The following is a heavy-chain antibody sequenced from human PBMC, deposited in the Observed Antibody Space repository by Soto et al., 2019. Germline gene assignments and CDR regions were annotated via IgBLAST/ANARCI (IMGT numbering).Heavy chain of an antibody. CDR1: VGSINSGDYC. V-gene: IGHV4-30-4*01. CDR2: ISYSGIT. CDR3: ARRYCGGRNCYSYFDF. D-gene: IGHD2-15*01. J-gene: IGHJ4*02. Sequence: LSLTCTVSVGSINSGDYCWGWIRQPPGKGLEWIGYISYSGITYYNPSLKSRLTISVDTSKNQFSLKLTSVTAADTAVYYCARRYCGGRNCYSYFDFWGQGTLVTVSS.